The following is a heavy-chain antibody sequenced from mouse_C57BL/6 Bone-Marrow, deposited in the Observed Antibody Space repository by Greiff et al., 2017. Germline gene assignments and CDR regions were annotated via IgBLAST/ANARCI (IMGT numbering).Heavy chain of an antibody. Sequence: EVQLQQSGPELVKPGASVQISCKASGYSFTGYYMNWVKQSPEKSLEWIGEINPSTGGTTSNQKFKAKATLTVDKSSSTAYMQLKSLTSVDSAVYYCAKTPITTAPYAMDYWGQGTSVTVAS. J-gene: IGHJ4*01. V-gene: IGHV1-42*01. D-gene: IGHD1-1*01. CDR1: GYSFTGYY. CDR3: AKTPITTAPYAMDY. CDR2: INPSTGGT.